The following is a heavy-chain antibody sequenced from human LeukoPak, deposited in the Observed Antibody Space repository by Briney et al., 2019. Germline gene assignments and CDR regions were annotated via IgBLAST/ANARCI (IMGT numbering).Heavy chain of an antibody. J-gene: IGHJ4*02. V-gene: IGHV1-69*04. CDR3: ARQTGSRFGCDY. Sequence: SVKVSCKASGGTFSSYAISWVRQAPGQGLEWMGRIIPILGIANYAQKFQGRVTITADKSTSTAYMELSSLRSEDTAVYYCARQTGSRFGCDYWGQGTLVTVSS. D-gene: IGHD1-1*01. CDR2: IIPILGIA. CDR1: GGTFSSYA.